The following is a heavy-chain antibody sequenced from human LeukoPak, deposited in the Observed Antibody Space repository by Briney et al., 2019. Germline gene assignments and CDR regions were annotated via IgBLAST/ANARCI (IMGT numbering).Heavy chain of an antibody. Sequence: SQTLSLTCTVSGGSLSSDDYSWSWIRQAPGKGLEWIGHIYYSGTTSYNPSLKSRVTISVDTSKNHFSLKLSSVTVADAAVYYCARDSPARGYSYGPDYWGQGTLVTVSS. D-gene: IGHD5-18*01. CDR2: IYYSGTT. CDR3: ARDSPARGYSYGPDY. CDR1: GGSLSSDDYS. V-gene: IGHV4-30-4*01. J-gene: IGHJ4*02.